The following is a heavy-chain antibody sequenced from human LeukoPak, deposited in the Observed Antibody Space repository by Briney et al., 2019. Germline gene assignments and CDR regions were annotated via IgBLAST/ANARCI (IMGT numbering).Heavy chain of an antibody. CDR2: MNPNSGNT. J-gene: IGHJ4*02. Sequence: APVKVSCKASGYTFTSYDINWVRQATGRGREWMGWMNPNSGNTGYAQKFQGRVTMTRNTSISTAYMELSSLRSEDTAVYYCARGRGDYGDYWGQGTLVTVSS. D-gene: IGHD3-10*01. V-gene: IGHV1-8*01. CDR3: ARGRGDYGDY. CDR1: GYTFTSYD.